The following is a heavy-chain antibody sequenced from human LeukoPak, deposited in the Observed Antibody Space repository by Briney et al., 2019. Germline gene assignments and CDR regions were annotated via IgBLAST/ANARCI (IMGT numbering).Heavy chain of an antibody. J-gene: IGHJ3*01. CDR1: GFMFSSYW. Sequence: GSLRLSCAASGFMFSSYWMSWVRQAPGKGLEWVGNIDGAGGEKHYVDSVKGRFTISRDNAKTSLYLHMNSLRAENTAVYYCARDGVPAARDLWGQGTMVIVSS. CDR2: IDGAGGEK. V-gene: IGHV3-7*01. D-gene: IGHD2-2*01. CDR3: ARDGVPAARDL.